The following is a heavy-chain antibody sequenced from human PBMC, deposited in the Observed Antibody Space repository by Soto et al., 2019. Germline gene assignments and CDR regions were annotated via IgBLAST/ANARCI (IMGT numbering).Heavy chain of an antibody. D-gene: IGHD3-22*01. J-gene: IGHJ4*02. CDR1: GDSISTFY. Sequence: SETLSLTCTVSGDSISTFYWGWMRQSPGKELEWIGYVYYTGSTNYNPSLKSRVTISVDRSKNQFSLKLTSANAADTAVYYCARGRTVRNYADDSSDYFYFFDYWGQGTRVTVSS. V-gene: IGHV4-59*01. CDR3: ARGRTVRNYADDSSDYFYFFDY. CDR2: VYYTGST.